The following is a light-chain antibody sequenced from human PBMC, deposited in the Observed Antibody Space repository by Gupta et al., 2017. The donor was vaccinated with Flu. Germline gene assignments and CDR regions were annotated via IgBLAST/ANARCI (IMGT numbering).Light chain of an antibody. CDR3: QQRGSWPPYT. Sequence: EIVLTQSPATLSLSPGERATLSCRASQSVSRFLAWYQQKPGQTPRLLMYDASNRATGIPARFSGSGCGTDFTLTISSREQEDFAVYYCQQRGSWPPYTFGQGTKVEIK. CDR1: QSVSRF. CDR2: DAS. V-gene: IGKV3-11*01. J-gene: IGKJ2*01.